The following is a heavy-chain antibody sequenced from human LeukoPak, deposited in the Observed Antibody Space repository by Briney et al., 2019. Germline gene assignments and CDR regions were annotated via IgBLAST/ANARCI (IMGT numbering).Heavy chain of an antibody. J-gene: IGHJ5*02. D-gene: IGHD6-19*01. Sequence: SETLSLTCAVYGGSFSGYYWSWIRQPPGKGLEWIGEINHSGSTNYNPSLKSRVTISVDTSKNQFSLKLSSVTAADTAVYYCARGSGSGWYSAFDPWGQGTLDTVSS. CDR1: GGSFSGYY. CDR3: ARGSGSGWYSAFDP. V-gene: IGHV4-34*01. CDR2: INHSGST.